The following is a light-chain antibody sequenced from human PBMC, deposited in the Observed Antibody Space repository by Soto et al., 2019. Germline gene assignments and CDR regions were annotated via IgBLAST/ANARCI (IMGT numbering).Light chain of an antibody. Sequence: EIVLTQSPGTLSLSPGERATLSCRASQSLSSNFLAWYQQKPGQAPRLLIYGASSMATGIPDRFSGSGSGTDFTLTISGLEPEDFAVYFCQQYGSSPYTFGQGTKLEIK. CDR1: QSLSSNF. J-gene: IGKJ2*01. CDR2: GAS. CDR3: QQYGSSPYT. V-gene: IGKV3-20*01.